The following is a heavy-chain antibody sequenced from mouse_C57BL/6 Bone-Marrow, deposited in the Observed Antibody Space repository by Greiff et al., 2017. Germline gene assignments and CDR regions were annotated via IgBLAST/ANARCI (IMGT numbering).Heavy chain of an antibody. D-gene: IGHD2-5*01. CDR2: IYPGSGST. CDR1: GYTFTSYW. CDR3: ARWREYSNYEAMDY. V-gene: IGHV1-55*01. Sequence: QVQLQQPGAELVKPGASVKMSCKASGYTFTSYWITWVKQRPGQGLEWIGEIYPGSGSTNYNEKFKSKATLTVDTSSSTAYMQLSSLTSEDSAVYYWARWREYSNYEAMDYWGQGTSVTVSS. J-gene: IGHJ4*01.